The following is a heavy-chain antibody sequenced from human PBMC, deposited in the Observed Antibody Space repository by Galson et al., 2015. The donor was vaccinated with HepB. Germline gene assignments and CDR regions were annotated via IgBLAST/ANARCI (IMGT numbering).Heavy chain of an antibody. CDR3: AKDYADKLMTSETAALFEY. Sequence: SLRLACATSGFTFTNYAMSWVRQAPGKGLEWVSGIISIGTSTHYADSVKGLFTISRDNSKNTIYLQMNSLRAEDSAVYYCAKDYADKLMTSETAALFEYWGQGALVTVSS. D-gene: IGHD3-16*01. J-gene: IGHJ4*02. V-gene: IGHV3-23*05. CDR1: GFTFTNYA. CDR2: IISIGTST.